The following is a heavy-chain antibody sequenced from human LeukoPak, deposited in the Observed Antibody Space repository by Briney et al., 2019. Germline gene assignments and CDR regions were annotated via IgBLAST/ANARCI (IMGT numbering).Heavy chain of an antibody. Sequence: GGSLRLSCAASGFTVSYNYMSWVRQTPGKGLEWVSRIYRGGDTYYTDSVRGRFTISRDNSDNTLYLQMNSLRAEDTALYYCAKGNYGSGSLYIGDAFDIWGQGTMVTVSS. CDR2: IYRGGDT. CDR3: AKGNYGSGSLYIGDAFDI. D-gene: IGHD3-10*01. CDR1: GFTVSYNY. J-gene: IGHJ3*02. V-gene: IGHV3-53*01.